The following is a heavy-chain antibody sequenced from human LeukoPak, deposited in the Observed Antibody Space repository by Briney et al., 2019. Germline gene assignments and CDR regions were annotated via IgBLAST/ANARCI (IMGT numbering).Heavy chain of an antibody. Sequence: SETLSLTCTVSGGSISSSSYYWGWIRQPPGKGLEWIGEINHSGSTNYNPSLKSRVTISVDTSKNQFSLKLSSVTAADTAVYYCARLLVVLTGPYYYYMDVWGKGTTVTISS. D-gene: IGHD3-9*01. V-gene: IGHV4-39*07. CDR2: INHSGST. CDR1: GGSISSSSYY. CDR3: ARLLVVLTGPYYYYMDV. J-gene: IGHJ6*03.